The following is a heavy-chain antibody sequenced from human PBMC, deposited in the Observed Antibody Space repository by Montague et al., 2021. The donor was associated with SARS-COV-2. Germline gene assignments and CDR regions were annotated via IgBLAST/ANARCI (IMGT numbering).Heavy chain of an antibody. Sequence: SETLSLTCAVYTDSFSGYYWSWIRQSPGKALEWIGEITHSGSTNHNPSLQSRVTISVDKSKKQVSLRLRSLTAADTAVYYCARGADYDFWSGFLRYKWFGTRGQGALVTVSS. V-gene: IGHV4-34*01. D-gene: IGHD3-3*01. CDR2: ITHSGST. J-gene: IGHJ5*02. CDR1: TDSFSGYY. CDR3: ARGADYDFWSGFLRYKWFGT.